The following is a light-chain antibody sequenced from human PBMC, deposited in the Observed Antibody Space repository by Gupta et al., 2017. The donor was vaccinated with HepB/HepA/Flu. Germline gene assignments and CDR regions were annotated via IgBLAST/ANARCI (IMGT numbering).Light chain of an antibody. CDR3: NSGDSSGTHVV. V-gene: IGLV3-19*01. J-gene: IGLJ2*01. Sequence: SSELTQDPAVSVALGQTGRIPCQGERFRNKYASWYQQKPGQAPVLVIYSKNNRPSGIPDRFSGSSSGKTVSLTITGAQAEDEADYYCNSGDSSGTHVVFGGGTKLTVL. CDR1: RFRNKY. CDR2: SKN.